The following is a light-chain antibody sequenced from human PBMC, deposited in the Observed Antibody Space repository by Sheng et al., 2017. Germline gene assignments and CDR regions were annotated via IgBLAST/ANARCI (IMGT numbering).Light chain of an antibody. CDR1: KLGDKY. CDR2: QDR. CDR3: QAWDTSAHV. J-gene: IGLJ2*01. V-gene: IGLV3-1*01. Sequence: SYELTQPPSVSVSPGQTASITCSGDKLGDKYACWYQQKPGQSPVLVIYQDRKRPSGIPERFSGSKSGNTATLTISGTQATDEADYFCQAWDTSAHVFGGGTKLTVL.